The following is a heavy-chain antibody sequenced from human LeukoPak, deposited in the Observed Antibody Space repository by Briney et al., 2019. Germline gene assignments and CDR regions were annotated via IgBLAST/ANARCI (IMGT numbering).Heavy chain of an antibody. J-gene: IGHJ4*02. CDR1: GFTFSSYA. V-gene: IGHV3-23*01. CDR3: GAYDYIWGSYRYRLSDY. Sequence: GGSLRLSCAASGFTFSSYAMSWVRQAPGKGLDWVSAISGSGGSTYYADSVKGRFTISRDNSKNTLYLQMNSLRAEDTAVYYCGAYDYIWGSYRYRLSDYWGQGTLVTVSS. D-gene: IGHD3-16*02. CDR2: ISGSGGST.